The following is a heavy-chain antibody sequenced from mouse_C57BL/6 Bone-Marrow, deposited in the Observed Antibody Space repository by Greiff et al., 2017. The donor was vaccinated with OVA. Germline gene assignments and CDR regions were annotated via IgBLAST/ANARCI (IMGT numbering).Heavy chain of an antibody. J-gene: IGHJ4*01. CDR3: ARADGDDVAMDY. V-gene: IGHV1-64*01. CDR2: IHPNSGST. Sequence: VQLQQPGAELVKPGASVKLSCKASGYTFTSYWMHWVKQRPGQGLEWIGMIHPNSGSTTSNEKFKSKATLTVDKSSSTAYMQLRSRTSEDSAGDDCARADGDDVAMDYWGQGTSVTVSS. D-gene: IGHD2-2*01. CDR1: GYTFTSYW.